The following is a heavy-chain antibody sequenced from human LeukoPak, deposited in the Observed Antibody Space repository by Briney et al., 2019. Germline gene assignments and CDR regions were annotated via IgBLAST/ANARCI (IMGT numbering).Heavy chain of an antibody. J-gene: IGHJ4*02. CDR3: ATVNSVVVPAAIDY. D-gene: IGHD2-2*01. Sequence: SETLSLTCAVYGGSFSGYYWSWIRQPPEKGLEWIGEINHSGSTNYNPSLKSRVTISVDTSKNQFSLKLSSVTAADTAVYYCATVNSVVVPAAIDYWGQGTLVTVSS. V-gene: IGHV4-34*01. CDR1: GGSFSGYY. CDR2: INHSGST.